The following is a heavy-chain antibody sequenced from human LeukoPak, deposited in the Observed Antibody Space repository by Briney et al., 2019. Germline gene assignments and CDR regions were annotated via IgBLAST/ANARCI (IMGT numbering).Heavy chain of an antibody. CDR2: ISPSSSFA. V-gene: IGHV3-11*05. J-gene: IGHJ4*02. CDR1: GFIFNDYY. D-gene: IGHD3-22*01. CDR3: ARDDSSGSHFDS. Sequence: GGSLRLSCVTSGFIFNDYYMSWIRQAPGKGLEWISYISPSSSFANYADSIKGRFTTSRDNAKNSLFLHMNSLGAEDTAMYYCARDDSSGSHFDSWGQGSLVTVSS.